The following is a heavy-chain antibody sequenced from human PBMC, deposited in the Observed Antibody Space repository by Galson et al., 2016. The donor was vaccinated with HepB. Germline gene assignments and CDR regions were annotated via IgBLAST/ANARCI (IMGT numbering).Heavy chain of an antibody. CDR2: IGYSGDL. D-gene: IGHD3-9*01. CDR1: GGSVRSGGFY. Sequence: SLSLTCAVSGGSVRSGGFYWNWVRHHPGKGLEWIGYIGYSGDLLYNPSLKGRVVISLEASTNRFYLKLTSVTVAATAVYFCARASHYNILTGLDTWGQGTLLSVSS. CDR3: ARASHYNILTGLDT. V-gene: IGHV4-31*11. J-gene: IGHJ5*02.